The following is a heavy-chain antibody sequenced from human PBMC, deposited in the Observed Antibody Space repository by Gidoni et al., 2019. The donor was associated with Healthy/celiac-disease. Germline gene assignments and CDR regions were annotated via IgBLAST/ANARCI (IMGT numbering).Heavy chain of an antibody. V-gene: IGHV6-1*01. J-gene: IGHJ6*03. CDR2: TYYRSKWYN. Sequence: QVQLQQSGPGLVKPSQTLSLTCSISGDSVSSNSAAWNWIRQSPSRGLEWLGRTYYRSKWYNDYAVSVKSRITINPDTSKNQFSLQLNSVTPEDTAVYYCARAGSSGWYVPDWSYYYYYYMDVWGKGTTVTVSS. D-gene: IGHD6-19*01. CDR3: ARAGSSGWYVPDWSYYYYYYMDV. CDR1: GDSVSSNSAA.